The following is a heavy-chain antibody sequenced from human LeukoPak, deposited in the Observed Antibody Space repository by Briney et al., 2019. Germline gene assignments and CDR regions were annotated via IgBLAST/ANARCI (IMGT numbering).Heavy chain of an antibody. Sequence: PSETLSLTCTVSGGSISSGSNYWIWIRQPAGKGLEWIGRIYTSGSTNYNPSLKSRVTISVDTSKNQFSLKLSSVTAADTAVYYCARRSRTHYYYYMDVWGKGTTVTVSS. CDR2: IYTSGST. J-gene: IGHJ6*03. V-gene: IGHV4-61*02. CDR3: ARRSRTHYYYYMDV. CDR1: GGSISSGSNY. D-gene: IGHD6-13*01.